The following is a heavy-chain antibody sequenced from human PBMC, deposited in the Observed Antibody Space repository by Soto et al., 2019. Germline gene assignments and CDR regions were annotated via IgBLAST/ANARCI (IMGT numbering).Heavy chain of an antibody. CDR1: GYTFTGYY. CDR2: INPNSGGT. D-gene: IGHD3-3*01. Sequence: ASVKVSWKASGYTFTGYYMHWVRQAPGQGLEWMGWINPNSGGTNYAQKFQGWVTMTRDTSISTAYMELSRLRSDDTAVYYCARAPILRFLEWLSPVYYYYGMDVWGQGTTVTGSS. V-gene: IGHV1-2*04. J-gene: IGHJ6*02. CDR3: ARAPILRFLEWLSPVYYYYGMDV.